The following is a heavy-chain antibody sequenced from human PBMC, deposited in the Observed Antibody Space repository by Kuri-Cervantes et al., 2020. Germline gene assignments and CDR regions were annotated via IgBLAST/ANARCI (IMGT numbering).Heavy chain of an antibody. V-gene: IGHV4-30-2*01. Sequence: SCAVSGGSISSGGYSWSWIRQPPGKGLEWIGYIYHSGSTYYNPSLKSRVTISVDRSKNQFSLKLSSVTAADTAVCYCARIVGALHAFDIWGQGTMVTVSS. CDR3: ARIVGALHAFDI. D-gene: IGHD1-26*01. CDR2: IYHSGST. J-gene: IGHJ3*02. CDR1: GGSISSGGYS.